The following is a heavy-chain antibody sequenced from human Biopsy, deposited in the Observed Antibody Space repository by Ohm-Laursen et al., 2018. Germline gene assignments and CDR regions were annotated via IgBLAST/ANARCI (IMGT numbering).Heavy chain of an antibody. CDR1: GGSIGGGEYY. CDR3: VRGVPHYDGSGFPLAGYWYFDL. V-gene: IGHV4-31*01. CDR2: ISYSGTT. Sequence: SDTLSLTCTVSGGSIGGGEYYWNWIRQHPGKGLEWIGLISYSGTTFYNPSLESLLTISIDTSKNHFSLNLRSVTAADTAVYYCVRGVPHYDGSGFPLAGYWYFDLWGRGTLVTVSS. J-gene: IGHJ2*01. D-gene: IGHD3-22*01.